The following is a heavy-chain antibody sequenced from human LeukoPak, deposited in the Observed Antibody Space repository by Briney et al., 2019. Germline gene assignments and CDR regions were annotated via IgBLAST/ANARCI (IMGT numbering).Heavy chain of an antibody. CDR2: ISGSGAST. D-gene: IGHD2/OR15-2a*01. Sequence: GGSLRLSCLTSGFTLSTNAMSWVRQAPGKGLEWISGISGSGASTYYADSVKGRFTISRDNSKNTLYLQMNSLRAEDTAVYYCAREGPRGNSQFDYWGQGTLVTVSS. V-gene: IGHV3-23*01. J-gene: IGHJ4*02. CDR1: GFTLSTNA. CDR3: AREGPRGNSQFDY.